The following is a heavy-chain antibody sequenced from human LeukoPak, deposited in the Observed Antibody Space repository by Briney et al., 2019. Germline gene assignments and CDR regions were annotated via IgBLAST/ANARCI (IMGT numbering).Heavy chain of an antibody. J-gene: IGHJ4*02. CDR3: AKYLTRAFDY. V-gene: IGHV3-7*02. CDR2: INVDGSGT. CDR1: GFTFSSLW. D-gene: IGHD2/OR15-2a*01. Sequence: GGSLRLSCAASGFTFSSLWMSWVCHAPGKGLEWVAHINVDGSGTYYVDSVRGRFTISRDNAKNSLYLQMNTLTAEDTAVYYCAKYLTRAFDYWGQGTLVTVSS.